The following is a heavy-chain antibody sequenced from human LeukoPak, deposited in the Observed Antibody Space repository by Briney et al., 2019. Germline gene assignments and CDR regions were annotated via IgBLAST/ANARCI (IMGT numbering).Heavy chain of an antibody. Sequence: GESLRRSCAASGFTFSSYGMHRVRQAPGKGLEWVAVIWYDGSNKYYADSVKGRFTISRDNSKNTLYLQMNSLRAEDTAVYYCARDLLRRDGYKYYLDYWGQGTLVTVSS. D-gene: IGHD5-24*01. J-gene: IGHJ4*02. CDR1: GFTFSSYG. CDR2: IWYDGSNK. CDR3: ARDLLRRDGYKYYLDY. V-gene: IGHV3-33*01.